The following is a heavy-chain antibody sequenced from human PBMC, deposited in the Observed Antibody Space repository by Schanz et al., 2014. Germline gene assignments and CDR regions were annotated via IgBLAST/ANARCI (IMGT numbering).Heavy chain of an antibody. CDR2: IKPDGSEK. V-gene: IGHV3-7*01. D-gene: IGHD3-16*01. J-gene: IGHJ4*02. CDR3: AREVGGSFGQHY. Sequence: VQLVESGGGVVQPGRSLRLSCAASGFTVSSYAMHWVRQAPGKGLDWVGIIKPDGSEKFYVDSVKGRFTISRDNAKNLMYLHLNSLRAEDTAVYYCAREVGGSFGQHYWGQGALVTVSS. CDR1: GFTVSSYA.